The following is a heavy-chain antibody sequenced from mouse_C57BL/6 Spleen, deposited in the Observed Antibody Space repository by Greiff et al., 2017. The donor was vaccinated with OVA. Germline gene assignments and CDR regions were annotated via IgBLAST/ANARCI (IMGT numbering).Heavy chain of an antibody. D-gene: IGHD1-1*02. CDR3: ARGRGWAY. V-gene: IGHV1-69*01. Sequence: QVQLQQPGAELVMPGASVKLSCKASGYTFTSYWMHWVKQRPGQGLEWIGEIDPSDSYTNYNQQFKGKSTLTVDKSSSTAYMQLSSLTSEDSAVYYCARGRGWAYWGQGTLVTVSA. J-gene: IGHJ3*01. CDR2: IDPSDSYT. CDR1: GYTFTSYW.